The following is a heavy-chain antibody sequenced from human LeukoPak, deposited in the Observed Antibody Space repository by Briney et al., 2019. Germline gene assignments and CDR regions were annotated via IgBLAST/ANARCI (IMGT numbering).Heavy chain of an antibody. J-gene: IGHJ4*02. CDR3: ARDWKTNSFDY. Sequence: GGSLRLSCAASEFTFTTYGMHWVRQAPGKGLEWVAFIYYDGSNIYYADYVKGRFTISRDISKNTLYLQMYSLRAEDTAIYYCARDWKTNSFDYWGQGTLVTVSS. CDR2: IYYDGSNI. V-gene: IGHV3-33*01. D-gene: IGHD1-1*01. CDR1: EFTFTTYG.